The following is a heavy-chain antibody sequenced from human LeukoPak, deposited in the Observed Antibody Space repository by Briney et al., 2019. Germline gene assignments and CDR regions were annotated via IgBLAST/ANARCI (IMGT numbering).Heavy chain of an antibody. CDR3: AKGPRTVRFGDRHKGMFDY. Sequence: PGGSLRLSCAASGFTFSSYGMHWVRQAPGKGLEWVAFIRYDGSNKYYADSVKGRFTISRDNSKNTVYLQMNSLRAEDTAVYYCAKGPRTVRFGDRHKGMFDYWGQGTLVTVSS. CDR2: IRYDGSNK. V-gene: IGHV3-30*02. J-gene: IGHJ4*02. CDR1: GFTFSSYG. D-gene: IGHD3-10*01.